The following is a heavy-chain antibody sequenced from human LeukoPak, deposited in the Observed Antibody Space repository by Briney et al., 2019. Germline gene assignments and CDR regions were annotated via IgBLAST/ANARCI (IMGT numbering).Heavy chain of an antibody. CDR1: GFTFSSYD. D-gene: IGHD1-14*01. V-gene: IGHV3-13*01. Sequence: PGGSLRLSCAASGFTFSSYDMHWVRQATGKGLEWVSAIGTAGDTYYPGSVKGRFTISRENAKNSLYLQMNSLRAGDTAVYYCAGGRPNQLFDYWGQGTLVTVSS. J-gene: IGHJ4*02. CDR2: IGTAGDT. CDR3: AGGRPNQLFDY.